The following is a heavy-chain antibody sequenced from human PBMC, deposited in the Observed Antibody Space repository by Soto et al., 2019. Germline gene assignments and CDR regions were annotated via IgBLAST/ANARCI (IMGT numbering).Heavy chain of an antibody. Sequence: GGSLRLSXAASGFTFSSYEMNWVRQAPGKGLEWVSYISSSGSTIYYADSVKGRFTISRDNAKNSLYLQMNSLRAEDTAVYYCARDLRSSGWYYGMDVWGQGTTVTVSS. V-gene: IGHV3-48*03. J-gene: IGHJ6*02. D-gene: IGHD6-19*01. CDR1: GFTFSSYE. CDR2: ISSSGSTI. CDR3: ARDLRSSGWYYGMDV.